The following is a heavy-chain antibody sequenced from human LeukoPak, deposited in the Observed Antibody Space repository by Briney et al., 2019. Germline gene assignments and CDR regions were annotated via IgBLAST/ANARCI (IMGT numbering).Heavy chain of an antibody. Sequence: AASVKVSCKPSGYTFTGYYMNWVRQAPEQGLEWMGLIKSESGFTKYAQKFQGRVTMTRDTSITTVYMDLTRLTSDDTAVYYCARNFDMKGFDPWGQGTLVTVSS. CDR2: IKSESGFT. CDR1: GYTFTGYY. V-gene: IGHV1-2*02. CDR3: ARNFDMKGFDP. J-gene: IGHJ5*02. D-gene: IGHD3-9*01.